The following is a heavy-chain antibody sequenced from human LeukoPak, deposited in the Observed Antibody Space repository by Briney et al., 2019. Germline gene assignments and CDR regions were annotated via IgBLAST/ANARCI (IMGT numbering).Heavy chain of an antibody. D-gene: IGHD6-13*01. Sequence: ASVKVSCKASGYTFTSYDINWVRQATGQGLEWMGWMNPNSGNTGYAQKFQGRVTMTRNTSISTAYMELSSLRSEDTAVYYCVRSPAGVYVYYYYYYMDVWGKGTTVTVSS. CDR3: VRSPAGVYVYYYYYYMDV. J-gene: IGHJ6*03. CDR2: MNPNSGNT. CDR1: GYTFTSYD. V-gene: IGHV1-8*01.